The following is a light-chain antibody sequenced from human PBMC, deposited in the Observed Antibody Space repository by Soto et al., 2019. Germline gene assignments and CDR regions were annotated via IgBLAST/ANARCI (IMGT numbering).Light chain of an antibody. CDR1: QTISSW. CDR3: QRYDKYPFT. J-gene: IGKJ3*01. V-gene: IGKV1-5*03. Sequence: DIQMTQSPSTLSASVGDRVTITCRASQTISSWLAWYQQKPGKPPNLLIYKASSLESGVPVRFSGSGSGTEFTLTISSLQPEDFATYYCQRYDKYPFTFGPGTKVDIK. CDR2: KAS.